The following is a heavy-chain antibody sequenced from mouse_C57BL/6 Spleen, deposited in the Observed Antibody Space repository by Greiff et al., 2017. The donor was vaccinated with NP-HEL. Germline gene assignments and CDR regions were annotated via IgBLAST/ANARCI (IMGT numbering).Heavy chain of an antibody. J-gene: IGHJ1*03. CDR1: GYAFSSSW. D-gene: IGHD1-1*01. V-gene: IGHV1-82*01. Sequence: VQLQQSGPELVKPGASVKISCKASGYAFSSSWMNWVKQRPGKGLEWIGRIYPGDGDTNYNGKFKGKATLTADKSSSTAYMQLSSLTSEDSAVYFCATKSLYYGSSYPYFDVWGTGTTVTVSS. CDR3: ATKSLYYGSSYPYFDV. CDR2: IYPGDGDT.